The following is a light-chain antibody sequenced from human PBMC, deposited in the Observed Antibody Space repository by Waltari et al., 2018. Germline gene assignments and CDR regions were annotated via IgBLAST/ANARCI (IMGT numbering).Light chain of an antibody. J-gene: IGLJ1*01. Sequence: QSALTQPRSVSGSPGPSFTISCTGTSSDVGGYNYVSWYQQHPGKAPKPMIYDVSKRPSGVPDRFSGYKSGNTASLTISGLQAEDEADYYCCSYAGSYTYVFGTGTKVTVL. CDR3: CSYAGSYTYV. CDR2: DVS. V-gene: IGLV2-11*01. CDR1: SSDVGGYNY.